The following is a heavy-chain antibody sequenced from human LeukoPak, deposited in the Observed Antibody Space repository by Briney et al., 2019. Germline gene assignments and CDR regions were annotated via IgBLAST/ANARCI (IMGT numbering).Heavy chain of an antibody. CDR1: GFTFSSYG. V-gene: IGHV3-33*01. J-gene: IGHJ5*02. D-gene: IGHD3-16*01. Sequence: PGRSLRLSCAASGFTFSSYGMHWVRQAPGKGLEWVAVIWYDGSNKYYADSVKGRFTISRDNSKNTLYLQMNSLRAEDTAVYYWGRTGGGIWGRCRYGGPNGFTPWGQEPWSPSPQ. CDR3: GRTGGGIWGRCRYGGPNGFTP. CDR2: IWYDGSNK.